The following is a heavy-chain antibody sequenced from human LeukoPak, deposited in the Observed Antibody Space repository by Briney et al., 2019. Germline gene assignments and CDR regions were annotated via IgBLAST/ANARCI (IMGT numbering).Heavy chain of an antibody. Sequence: PGGSLRLSCAASGFTFSSYAMSWVRQAPGKGLEWVSAISGSGGSTYYADSVKGRFTISRDNSKNTLYLQMNSLRAEDTAVYYCAKDLGYVLMVYAIRGYFDYWGQGTLVTVSS. J-gene: IGHJ4*02. V-gene: IGHV3-23*01. CDR1: GFTFSSYA. CDR2: ISGSGGST. D-gene: IGHD2-8*01. CDR3: AKDLGYVLMVYAIRGYFDY.